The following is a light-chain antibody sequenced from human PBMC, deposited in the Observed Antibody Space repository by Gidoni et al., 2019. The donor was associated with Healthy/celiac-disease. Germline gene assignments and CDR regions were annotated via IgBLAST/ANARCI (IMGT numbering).Light chain of an antibody. CDR1: QSISSY. CDR3: QQSYSTLSST. J-gene: IGKJ3*01. V-gene: IGKV1-39*01. CDR2: AAS. Sequence: DIQITQSPSSLSASVGDRVTITCRASQSISSYLNWYQQKPGKAPKLLIYAASSLQSGVPSRCSGSGSGTDFTLTISSLQPEDFATYYCQQSYSTLSSTFGPGTKVDIK.